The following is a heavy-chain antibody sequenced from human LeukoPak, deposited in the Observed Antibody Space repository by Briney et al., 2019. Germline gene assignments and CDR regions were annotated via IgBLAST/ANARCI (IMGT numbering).Heavy chain of an antibody. D-gene: IGHD2-2*01. J-gene: IGHJ3*02. Sequence: SETLSFTCTVSGGSISTSNYYWGWIRQPPGKGPEWIGNIFYSGSTYYSPSLKSRVTISLDTSRNQFSLKLNSVTAADTAVYYCARGLGCSSTSCRDAFDIWGQGTMVTVSS. CDR2: IFYSGST. CDR1: GGSISTSNYY. V-gene: IGHV4-39*07. CDR3: ARGLGCSSTSCRDAFDI.